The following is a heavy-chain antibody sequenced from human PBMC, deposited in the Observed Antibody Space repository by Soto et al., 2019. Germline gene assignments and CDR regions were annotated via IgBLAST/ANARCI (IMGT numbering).Heavy chain of an antibody. CDR2: ISSSGSTI. CDR1: GFTFSDYY. Sequence: PGGSLRLSCAASGFTFSDYYMSWIRRAPGKGLEWVSYISSSGSTIYYADSVKGRFTISRDNAKNSLYLQMNSLRAEDTAVYYCARPPRVAVAGTSDAFDIWGQGTMVTVSS. CDR3: ARPPRVAVAGTSDAFDI. V-gene: IGHV3-11*01. D-gene: IGHD6-19*01. J-gene: IGHJ3*02.